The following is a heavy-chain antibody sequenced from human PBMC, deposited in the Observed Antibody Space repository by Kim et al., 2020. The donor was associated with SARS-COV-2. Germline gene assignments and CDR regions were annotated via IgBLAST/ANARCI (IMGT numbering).Heavy chain of an antibody. CDR3: AKGSLAVAGTPVVSY. D-gene: IGHD6-19*01. J-gene: IGHJ4*02. V-gene: IGHV3-23*01. Sequence: DSVKGRFTISRDNSKNTLYLQMSGRRAEDTAVYYGAKGSLAVAGTPVVSYWGQGTLVTVSS.